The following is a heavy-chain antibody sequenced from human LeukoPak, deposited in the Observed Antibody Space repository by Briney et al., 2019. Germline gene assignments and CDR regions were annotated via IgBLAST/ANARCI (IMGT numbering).Heavy chain of an antibody. V-gene: IGHV3-9*01. D-gene: IGHD1-26*01. CDR3: AKESGSGQRGQYFDY. CDR2: ISWNSGSI. J-gene: IGHJ4*02. Sequence: GGSLRLSCAASGFTFDDYAMHWVRQAPGKGLEWVSGISWNSGSIGYADSVKGRFTISRDNAKNSLYLQMNSLRAEDTALYYCAKESGSGQRGQYFDYWGQGTLVTVPS. CDR1: GFTFDDYA.